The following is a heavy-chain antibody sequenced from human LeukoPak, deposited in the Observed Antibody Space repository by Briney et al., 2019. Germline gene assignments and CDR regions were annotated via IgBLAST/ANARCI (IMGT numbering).Heavy chain of an antibody. D-gene: IGHD6-19*01. Sequence: PSETLSLTCTVSGGSISSYYWSWIRQPPGKGLEWIGYIYYSGSTNYNPSLKSRVTISVDTSKNQFSLKLSSVTAADTAVYYCARRKAVAAWYFDYWGQGTLVTVSS. CDR1: GGSISSYY. CDR2: IYYSGST. CDR3: ARRKAVAAWYFDY. J-gene: IGHJ4*02. V-gene: IGHV4-59*08.